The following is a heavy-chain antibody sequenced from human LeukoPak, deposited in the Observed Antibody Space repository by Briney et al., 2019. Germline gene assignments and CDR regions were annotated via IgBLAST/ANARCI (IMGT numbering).Heavy chain of an antibody. J-gene: IGHJ4*02. CDR2: ISSSGSTI. Sequence: ETGGSLRLSCAASGFTFSDYYMSWIRQAPGKGLEWVSYISSSGSTIYYADSVKGRFTISRDNAKNSLYLQMNSLRAEDTAVYYCARYSSSWSDRNFDYWGQGTLVTVSS. D-gene: IGHD6-13*01. V-gene: IGHV3-11*01. CDR1: GFTFSDYY. CDR3: ARYSSSWSDRNFDY.